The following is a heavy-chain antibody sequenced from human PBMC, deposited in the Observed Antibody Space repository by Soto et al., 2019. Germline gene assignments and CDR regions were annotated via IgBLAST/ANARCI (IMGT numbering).Heavy chain of an antibody. V-gene: IGHV3-74*01. CDR3: ARGIRNYYGMDV. CDR2: INTDGSTI. D-gene: IGHD2-15*01. J-gene: IGHJ6*02. Sequence: VQLVESGGGLVQPGGSLRLSCGASGFTFSNYWMQWVRQAPGKGLVWVSRINTDGSTIAYADSVRGRLTLSRDNAKNTVYLQMNSLRGEDTAVYYCARGIRNYYGMDVWGQGTTVTVSS. CDR1: GFTFSNYW.